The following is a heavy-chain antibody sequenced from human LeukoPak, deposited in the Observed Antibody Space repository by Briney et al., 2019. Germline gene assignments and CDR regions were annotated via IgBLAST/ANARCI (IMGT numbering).Heavy chain of an antibody. J-gene: IGHJ4*02. Sequence: GGSLRLSCAASGFTFSNYVMNWVRQAPGKGLEWVSASGSGGSTYYADSVKGRFTISRDNSKNTLYLQMNSLRAEDTAVYYCARVHTVVTPFDSWGQGTLVTVSS. CDR3: ARVHTVVTPFDS. CDR2: SGSGGST. CDR1: GFTFSNYV. V-gene: IGHV3-23*01. D-gene: IGHD4-23*01.